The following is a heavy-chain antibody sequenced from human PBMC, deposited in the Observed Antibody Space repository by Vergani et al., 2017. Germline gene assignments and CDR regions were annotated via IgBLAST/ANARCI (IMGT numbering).Heavy chain of an antibody. Sequence: ELQLVESGGGLVQPGGSLRLSCAASGSTVSGNYMTWVRQAPGKGLEWVSTLSASDRRTNYADSVKGRFTISRDNSKNTLFLHMNSLRPEDTAVYYCAKVGRSEVAGTFGAFDIWGQGTMVTVSS. CDR1: GSTVSGNY. V-gene: IGHV3-23*04. J-gene: IGHJ3*02. CDR2: LSASDRRT. CDR3: AKVGRSEVAGTFGAFDI. D-gene: IGHD6-19*01.